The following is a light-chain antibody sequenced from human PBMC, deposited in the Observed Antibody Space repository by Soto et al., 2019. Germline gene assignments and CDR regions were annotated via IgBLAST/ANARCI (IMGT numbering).Light chain of an antibody. CDR3: QVWDSSSDLVV. CDR2: YDN. Sequence: SYELTQPPSVSVAPGKTARITCGGNNIGSKSVHWYQQKPGQAPVLVIYYDNDRPSGIPERFSGSNSGNTATLTISRVEAGDEADYYCQVWDSSSDLVVFGGGSKVTVL. CDR1: NIGSKS. V-gene: IGLV3-21*04. J-gene: IGLJ2*01.